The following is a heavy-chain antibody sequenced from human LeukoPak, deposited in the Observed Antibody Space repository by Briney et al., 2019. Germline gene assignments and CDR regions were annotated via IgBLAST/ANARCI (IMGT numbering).Heavy chain of an antibody. D-gene: IGHD3-3*01. V-gene: IGHV3-30*03. Sequence: QSGGSLRLSCAASGFTFDDYGMSWVRQAPGKGLEWVAVISYDGSNKYYADSVKGRFTISRDNSKNTLYLQMNSLRAEDTAVYYCARGGTIYDAFDIWGQGTMVTVSS. J-gene: IGHJ3*02. CDR1: GFTFDDYG. CDR2: ISYDGSNK. CDR3: ARGGTIYDAFDI.